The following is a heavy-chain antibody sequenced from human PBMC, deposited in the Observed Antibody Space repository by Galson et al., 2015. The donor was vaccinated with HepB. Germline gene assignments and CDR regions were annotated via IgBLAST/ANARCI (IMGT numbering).Heavy chain of an antibody. CDR2: INHAGSEK. V-gene: IGHV3-7*03. CDR3: ARDQGWIAVAD. Sequence: SLRLSCAASGFTFSGYLMSWVRQAPGKGLEWVANINHAGSEKYYVDSVKGRFTISRDNAKKSLYLQMNSLTAEDTAVYYCARDQGWIAVADWGQGTLVTVSS. D-gene: IGHD6-19*01. J-gene: IGHJ4*02. CDR1: GFTFSGYL.